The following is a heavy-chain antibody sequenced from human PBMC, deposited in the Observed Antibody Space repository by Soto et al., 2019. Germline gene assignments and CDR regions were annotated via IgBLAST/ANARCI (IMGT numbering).Heavy chain of an antibody. D-gene: IGHD2-21*02. Sequence: GASVKVSCKASGYTFTTYNINWVRQATGQGLEWMGWMNPNSGNTGYAQKFQDRITLTRDTSITTAYMELSSLRSDDTAVYFCVRYGVEETYWGQGTIVTVYS. CDR2: MNPNSGNT. V-gene: IGHV1-8*01. CDR3: VRYGVEETY. J-gene: IGHJ4*02. CDR1: GYTFTTYN.